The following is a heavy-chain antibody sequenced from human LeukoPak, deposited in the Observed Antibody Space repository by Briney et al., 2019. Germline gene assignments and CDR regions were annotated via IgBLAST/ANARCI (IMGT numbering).Heavy chain of an antibody. CDR3: ARGRRSSWFDAFDV. V-gene: IGHV3-64*02. Sequence: GGSLRLSCAASGFTFSLYAMHWVRQAPGKGLEHVSTISNGGDSTFYADSVKGRFTISRDISKKMLFFQMGSLRAEDMAVYYCARGRRSSWFDAFDVWGQGIMVTVSS. J-gene: IGHJ3*01. CDR1: GFTFSLYA. CDR2: ISNGGDST. D-gene: IGHD6-13*01.